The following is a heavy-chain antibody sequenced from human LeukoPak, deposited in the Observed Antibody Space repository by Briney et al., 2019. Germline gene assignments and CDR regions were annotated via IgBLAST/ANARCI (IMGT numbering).Heavy chain of an antibody. J-gene: IGHJ6*03. Sequence: ASVKVSCKASGYTFISYDINWVRQATGQGLEWMGWMNPNSGNTGYAQKFQGRVTMTRNTSISTAYMELSSLRSEDTAVYYCARTIRFGVVIRYYYYMDVWGKGATVTVSS. V-gene: IGHV1-8*01. D-gene: IGHD3-3*01. CDR1: GYTFISYD. CDR3: ARTIRFGVVIRYYYYMDV. CDR2: MNPNSGNT.